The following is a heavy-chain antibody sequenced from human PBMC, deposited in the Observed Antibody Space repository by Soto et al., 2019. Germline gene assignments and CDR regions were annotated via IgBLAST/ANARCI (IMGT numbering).Heavy chain of an antibody. CDR1: GFKFSDYA. CDR2: ISGGDERT. J-gene: IGHJ6*02. CDR3: VKDWTGSTCPCMDV. Sequence: ESGGGLVQPGGSLRLSCAASGFKFSDYAMTWVRQAPGKGLEWVSTISGGDERTYYADSVKGRFSISRDNPRNTVYLQMNNLRAEDTALYHCVKDWTGSTCPCMDVWGQGTTVTVSS. V-gene: IGHV3-23*01. D-gene: IGHD6-13*01.